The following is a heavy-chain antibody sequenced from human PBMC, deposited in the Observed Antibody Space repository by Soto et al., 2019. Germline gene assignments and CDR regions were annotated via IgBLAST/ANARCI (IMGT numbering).Heavy chain of an antibody. CDR3: ARDRGDPRLGYYYGMDV. CDR1: GGSISSSNW. J-gene: IGHJ6*02. D-gene: IGHD4-17*01. V-gene: IGHV4-4*02. CDR2: IYHSGST. Sequence: QVQLQESGPGLVKPSGTLSLTCAVSGGSISSSNWWSWVRQPPGKGLEWIGEIYHSGSTNYNPSLKSRVTISVDKPKNQFSLKLSSVTAADTAVYYCARDRGDPRLGYYYGMDVWGQGTTVTVSS.